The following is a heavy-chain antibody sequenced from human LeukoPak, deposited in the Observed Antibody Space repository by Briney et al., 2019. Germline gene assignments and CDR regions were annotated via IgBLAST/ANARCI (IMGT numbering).Heavy chain of an antibody. D-gene: IGHD3-10*01. CDR2: IYYSGST. V-gene: IGHV4-39*02. J-gene: IGHJ6*02. Sequence: SETLSLTCTVSGGSISSSSYYWGWIRQPPGKGLEWIGSIYYSGSTYYNPSLKSRVTISVDTSKNQFSLKLSSVTAADTAVYYCARDRGLDYGSGYGMDVWGQGTTVTVSS. CDR3: ARDRGLDYGSGYGMDV. CDR1: GGSISSSSYY.